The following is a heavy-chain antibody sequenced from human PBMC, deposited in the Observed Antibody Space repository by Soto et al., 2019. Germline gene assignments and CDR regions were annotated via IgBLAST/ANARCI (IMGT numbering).Heavy chain of an antibody. Sequence: GGSLRLSCAXSGFTFSNAWMSWVRQAPGKGLEWVGRIKSKTDGGTTDYAAPVKGRFTISRDDSKNTLYLQMNSLKTEDTAVYYCKSREIYSSGWYDFDYWGQGTLVTVSS. D-gene: IGHD6-19*01. CDR1: GFTFSNAW. CDR2: IKSKTDGGTT. CDR3: KSREIYSSGWYDFDY. J-gene: IGHJ4*02. V-gene: IGHV3-15*01.